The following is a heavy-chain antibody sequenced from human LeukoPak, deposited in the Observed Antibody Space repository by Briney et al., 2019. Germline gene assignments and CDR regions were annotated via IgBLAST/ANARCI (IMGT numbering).Heavy chain of an antibody. Sequence: PGGSLRLSCAASGFTFSSSAMNWVRQAPGKGLEWVAVISYDGSNKYYADSVKGRFTISRDNSKNTLYLQMNSLRAEDTAVYYCASTSGEYIGYFDYWGQGTLVTVSS. D-gene: IGHD6-6*01. CDR3: ASTSGEYIGYFDY. J-gene: IGHJ4*02. CDR2: ISYDGSNK. CDR1: GFTFSSSA. V-gene: IGHV3-30-3*01.